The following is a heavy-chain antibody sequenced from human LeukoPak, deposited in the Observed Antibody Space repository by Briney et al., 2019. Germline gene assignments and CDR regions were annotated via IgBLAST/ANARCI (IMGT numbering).Heavy chain of an antibody. D-gene: IGHD6-13*01. Sequence: GGSLRLSCAGSGFTFSTYAMQWVRQAPGKGLEWVGVTSYDGINKYYADSVKGRFTISRDNSKNMLYLQMNSLRADDTAVYYCARDLLAGTGGGYWGQGTLVTVSS. J-gene: IGHJ4*02. CDR3: ARDLLAGTGGGY. CDR2: TSYDGINK. CDR1: GFTFSTYA. V-gene: IGHV3-30-3*01.